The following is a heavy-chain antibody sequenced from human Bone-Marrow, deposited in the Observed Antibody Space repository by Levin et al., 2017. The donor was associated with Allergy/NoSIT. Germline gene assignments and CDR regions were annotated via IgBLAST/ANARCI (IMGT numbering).Heavy chain of an antibody. V-gene: IGHV4-59*01. CDR1: GGSISSYY. J-gene: IGHJ4*02. D-gene: IGHD3-22*01. Sequence: SQTLSLPCTVSGGSISSYYWSWIRQPPGKGLEWIGYIYYSGSTNYNPSLKSRVTISVDTSKNQFSLKLSSVTAADTAVYYCARAWWYYDSSGYDDYFDYWGQGTLVTVSS. CDR2: IYYSGST. CDR3: ARAWWYYDSSGYDDYFDY.